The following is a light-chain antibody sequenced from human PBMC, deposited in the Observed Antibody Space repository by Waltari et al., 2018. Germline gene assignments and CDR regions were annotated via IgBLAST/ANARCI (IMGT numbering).Light chain of an antibody. CDR1: TTGNKN. CDR3: QVWDSNIWV. CDR2: RNS. V-gene: IGLV3-9*01. J-gene: IGLJ3*02. Sequence: SYELTQPLSVSVALGQTARITCGGNTTGNKNVHWFQQKPGQAPVLVIYRNSNWPSGIPERISGSNSGNTATLTISGAQVGDEADYYCQVWDSNIWVFGGGTKLTVL.